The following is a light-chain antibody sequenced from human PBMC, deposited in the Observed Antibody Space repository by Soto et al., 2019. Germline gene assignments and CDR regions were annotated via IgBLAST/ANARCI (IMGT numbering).Light chain of an antibody. V-gene: IGKV1-9*01. CDR3: QQLKSYPLT. CDR1: QGINTC. CDR2: AAS. J-gene: IGKJ1*01. Sequence: DIQMTQSPSSLSASVGDRVTITCRASQGINTCLAWYQQKAGKAPKLLIYAASTLQSGVPSRFSGSGSGTDFTLTISSLQSEDFATYYCQQLKSYPLTFGQGTKVDIK.